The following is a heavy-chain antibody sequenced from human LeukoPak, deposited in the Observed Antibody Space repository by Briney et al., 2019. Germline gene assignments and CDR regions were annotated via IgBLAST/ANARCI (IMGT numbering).Heavy chain of an antibody. V-gene: IGHV3-23*01. CDR2: ISGRGDNT. Sequence: GGSLRLSCADSGFTFSRYAMSCVRQAPGKGLEWVSVISGRGDNTYYADSVKGRFTISRDNSKNTLFLQMNSLRAEDTAVYYCAAPYDFWSGYNYWGQGTLVTVSS. J-gene: IGHJ4*02. D-gene: IGHD3-3*01. CDR1: GFTFSRYA. CDR3: AAPYDFWSGYNY.